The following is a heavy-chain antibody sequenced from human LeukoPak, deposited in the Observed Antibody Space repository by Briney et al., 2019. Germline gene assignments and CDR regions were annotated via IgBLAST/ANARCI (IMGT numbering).Heavy chain of an antibody. CDR1: GYTFTSYD. Sequence: ASVKVSCKASGYTFTSYDINWVRQATGQGLEWMGWMNPNSGNTGYAQKFQGRVTMTRNTSISTAYMELSSLRSEDTAVYYCARGYCSGGSCPTHDAFDIWGQGTMVTVSS. CDR2: MNPNSGNT. CDR3: ARGYCSGGSCPTHDAFDI. D-gene: IGHD2-15*01. J-gene: IGHJ3*02. V-gene: IGHV1-8*01.